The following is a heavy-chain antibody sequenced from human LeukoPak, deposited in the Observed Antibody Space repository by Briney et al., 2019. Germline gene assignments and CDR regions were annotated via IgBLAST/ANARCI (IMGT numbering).Heavy chain of an antibody. Sequence: GGSLRLSCAASGFTFRSYWMRWVRQAPGKGLVWVSGINSDGSITTYADSVKGRFTISRDNAENTLYLQMNSLRAEDTAVYYCARGRYYGMDVWGQGTTVTVSS. J-gene: IGHJ6*02. CDR2: INSDGSIT. V-gene: IGHV3-74*03. CDR1: GFTFRSYW. CDR3: ARGRYYGMDV.